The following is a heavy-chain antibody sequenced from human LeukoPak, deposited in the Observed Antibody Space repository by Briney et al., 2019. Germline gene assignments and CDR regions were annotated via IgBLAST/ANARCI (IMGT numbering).Heavy chain of an antibody. D-gene: IGHD4-11*01. CDR1: GFTFRSYD. CDR3: AKSRRGYSTYYCYGMHV. J-gene: IGHJ6*02. V-gene: IGHV3-13*01. Sequence: GGSLRLSCAASGFTFRSYDMLWVRQATGKGLEWVSAIGTAGDTYYPGSVKGRFTISRENAKNSLYLQMNSLGAEDTAVYYCAKSRRGYSTYYCYGMHVWGQGTTVTVSS. CDR2: IGTAGDT.